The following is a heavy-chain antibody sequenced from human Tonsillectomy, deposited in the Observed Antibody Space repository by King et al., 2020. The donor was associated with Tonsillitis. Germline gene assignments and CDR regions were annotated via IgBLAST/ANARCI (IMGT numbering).Heavy chain of an antibody. J-gene: IGHJ4*02. CDR3: ARDYYGSLDN. D-gene: IGHD3-22*01. CDR2: ITYSGST. V-gene: IGHV4-59*01. CDR1: GVSISSYY. Sequence: MQLQESGPGLVKPSETLSLTCSVSGVSISSYYWGWIRQPPGKGQEWIGFITYSGSTNYNSSLRSRITISVDTSKNQLSLRLYSVTAADTAVYYCARDYYGSLDNWGQGTLVTVSS.